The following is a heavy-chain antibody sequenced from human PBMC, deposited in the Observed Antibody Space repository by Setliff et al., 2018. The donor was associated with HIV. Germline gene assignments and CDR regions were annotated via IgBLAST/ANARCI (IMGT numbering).Heavy chain of an antibody. CDR3: VRVSGSGYYGEGAFDI. Sequence: SETLSLTCTVSGDSFSGTSYYWGWIRQPPGKGLEWIGSIYFNGITHENPSLKSRVTTSVDTSKNQFSLELTSVTAADTAGCYCVRVSGSGYYGEGAFDIWGQGTMVTVSS. CDR2: IYFNGIT. V-gene: IGHV4-39*01. CDR1: GDSFSGTSYY. D-gene: IGHD3-22*01. J-gene: IGHJ3*02.